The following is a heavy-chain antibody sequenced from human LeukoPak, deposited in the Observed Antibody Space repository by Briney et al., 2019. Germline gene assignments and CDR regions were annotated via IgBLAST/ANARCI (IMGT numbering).Heavy chain of an antibody. CDR2: ISYDGSNK. Sequence: PGGSLRLSCAASGFTYTKHAKHWVRQAPGKGLEWVAVISYDGSNKKYADSVKGRFTISRDNAKNSLYLQMNSLRAEDTAVYYCSGGSRFVDYWGQGTLVTVSS. CDR3: SGGSRFVDY. CDR1: GFTYTKHA. D-gene: IGHD3-16*01. J-gene: IGHJ4*02. V-gene: IGHV3-30*04.